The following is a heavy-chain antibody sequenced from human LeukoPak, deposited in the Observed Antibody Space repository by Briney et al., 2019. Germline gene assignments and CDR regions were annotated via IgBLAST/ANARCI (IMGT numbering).Heavy chain of an antibody. Sequence: RTGGSLRLSCAGSGFTFGDYGMAWVRLVPGKGLEWVSGINWNSADTTYADSVKGRFTISRDNAKNSLYLQMNSLRAEDTALYYCAKDRGAVAGHDAFDIWGQGTVVTVSS. J-gene: IGHJ3*02. CDR2: INWNSADT. V-gene: IGHV3-20*04. CDR1: GFTFGDYG. CDR3: AKDRGAVAGHDAFDI. D-gene: IGHD6-19*01.